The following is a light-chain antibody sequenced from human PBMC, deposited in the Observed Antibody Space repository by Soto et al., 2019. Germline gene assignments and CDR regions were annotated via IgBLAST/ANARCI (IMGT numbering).Light chain of an antibody. J-gene: IGKJ1*01. CDR3: QQYANWPKT. CDR1: QSVRSS. CDR2: GAF. Sequence: EIVMTQSPGTLSVSPGERATLFCRASQSVRSSLAWYQQKSGQAPRLLIYGAFTRAAGVPARFSGSGSGTEFTLTISSLQSEDSAVYFCQQYANWPKTFGQGTKVDIK. V-gene: IGKV3-15*01.